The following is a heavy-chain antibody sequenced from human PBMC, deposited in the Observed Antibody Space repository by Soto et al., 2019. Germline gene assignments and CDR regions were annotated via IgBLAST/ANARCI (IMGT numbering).Heavy chain of an antibody. CDR2: IIPIFGTA. D-gene: IGHD5-12*01. CDR3: ARDRLKVATTDYYYGMDV. CDR1: GGTFSSYA. Sequence: SVKVSCKASGGTFSSYAISWVRQAPGQGLEWMGGIIPIFGTANYAQKFQGRVTITADESTSTAYMELSSLRSEDTAVYYCARDRLKVATTDYYYGMDVWGQGTTVTVSS. J-gene: IGHJ6*02. V-gene: IGHV1-69*13.